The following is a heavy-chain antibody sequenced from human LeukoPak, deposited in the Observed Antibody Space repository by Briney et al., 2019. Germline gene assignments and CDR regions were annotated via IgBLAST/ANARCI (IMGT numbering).Heavy chain of an antibody. D-gene: IGHD6-13*01. CDR1: GFTCSSYS. V-gene: IGHV3-74*01. Sequence: PGGSLGLARAASGFTCSSYSTNWGRQAPRKGLVSGSHPNSDGSLPGYADSVKGRFTISRDNAKNPLYLQMNSLGVEDTAIYYCARGLPGYSNTWNDHWGQGTLFTVSS. CDR3: ARGLPGYSNTWNDH. J-gene: IGHJ5*02. CDR2: PNSDGSLP.